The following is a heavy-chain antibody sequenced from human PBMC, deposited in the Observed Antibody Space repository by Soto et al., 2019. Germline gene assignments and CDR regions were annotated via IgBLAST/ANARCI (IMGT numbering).Heavy chain of an antibody. J-gene: IGHJ4*02. V-gene: IGHV4-61*01. Sequence: LSLTCTVSGGSVSSGSYYWSWIRQPPGKGLEWIGYIYYSGSTNYNPSLKSRVTISVDTSKNQFSLKLSSVTAADTAVYYCAREKRGYSYGLDYWGQGTLVTVSS. CDR1: GGSVSSGSYY. D-gene: IGHD5-18*01. CDR2: IYYSGST. CDR3: AREKRGYSYGLDY.